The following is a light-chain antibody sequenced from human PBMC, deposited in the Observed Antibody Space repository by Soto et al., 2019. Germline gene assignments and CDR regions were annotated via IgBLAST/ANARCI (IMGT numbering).Light chain of an antibody. Sequence: DIQMTQSPSSLSASVGERVTITCRASQSISSNLAWYQQKPGKVPKLLIYAASTLQSGVPSRFSGSGSGTDFTLTISSLQPEDVATYYCQKYNSAPRTFGQGTKVEIK. V-gene: IGKV1-27*01. CDR1: QSISSN. J-gene: IGKJ1*01. CDR3: QKYNSAPRT. CDR2: AAS.